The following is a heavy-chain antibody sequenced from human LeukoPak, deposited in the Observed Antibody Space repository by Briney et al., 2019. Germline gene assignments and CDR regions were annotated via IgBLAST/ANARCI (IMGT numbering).Heavy chain of an antibody. CDR2: IYHSGST. V-gene: IGHV4-39*07. CDR1: GGSISSSDYY. Sequence: SETLSLTCTVSGGSISSSDYYWGWIRQSPGKGLEWIGSIYHSGSTYYNPSLKSRVTISVDTSKNQFSLKLSSVTAADTAVYYCARDRYYCDYWGQGTLVTVSS. CDR3: ARDRYYCDY. J-gene: IGHJ4*02.